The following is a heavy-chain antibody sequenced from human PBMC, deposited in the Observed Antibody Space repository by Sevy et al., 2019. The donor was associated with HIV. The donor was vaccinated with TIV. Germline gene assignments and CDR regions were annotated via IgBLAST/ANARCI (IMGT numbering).Heavy chain of an antibody. CDR2: GDIDGSRK. V-gene: IGHV3-74*01. CDR1: GFTFDSYW. D-gene: IGHD5-18*01. J-gene: IGHJ5*02. CDR3: ARGTALGWFDP. Sequence: GESLKISCAASGFTFDSYWLHWVRQDPWKGLEWVSCGDIDGSRKEYADSVKGRFTISRDNAKNRLYLEMNSLRVEDTAEYYCARGTALGWFDPWGQGTQVTVSS.